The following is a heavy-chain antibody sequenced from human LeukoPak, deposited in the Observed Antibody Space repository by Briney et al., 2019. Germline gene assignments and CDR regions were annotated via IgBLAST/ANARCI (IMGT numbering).Heavy chain of an antibody. D-gene: IGHD6-13*01. Sequence: EWVANIKQDGSEKYYVDSVKGRFTISRDNAKNSLYLQMNSLRAEDTAVYYCARESAAFDYWGQGTLVTVSS. CDR3: ARESAAFDY. J-gene: IGHJ4*02. V-gene: IGHV3-7*01. CDR2: IKQDGSEK.